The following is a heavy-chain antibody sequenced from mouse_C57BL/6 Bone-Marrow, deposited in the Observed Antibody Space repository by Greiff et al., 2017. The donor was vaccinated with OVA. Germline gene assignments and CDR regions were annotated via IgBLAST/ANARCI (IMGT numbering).Heavy chain of an antibody. CDR1: GFSLTSYG. J-gene: IGHJ4*01. Sequence: QVQLQQSGPGLVQPSQSLSITCTVSGFSLTSYGVHWVRQSPGKGLEWLGVIWRGGSTDYNAAFMSRLSITKDNSKSQVFFKMNSLQADDTAIYYCAKEGYITTVVAPYYAMDYWGQGTSVTVSS. V-gene: IGHV2-5*01. CDR2: IWRGGST. CDR3: AKEGYITTVVAPYYAMDY. D-gene: IGHD1-1*01.